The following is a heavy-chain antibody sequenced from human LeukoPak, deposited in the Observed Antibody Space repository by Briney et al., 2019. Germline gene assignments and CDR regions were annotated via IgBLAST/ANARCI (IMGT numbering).Heavy chain of an antibody. CDR1: GGSFSGYY. Sequence: RASETLSLTCAVYGGSFSGYYWSWIRQPPGKGLEWIGEINHSGSTNYNPSLKSRVTISVDTSKNQFSLKLSSVTAADTAVYYCARDIVVRGVIRAFDIWGQGTMVTVSS. J-gene: IGHJ3*02. CDR2: INHSGST. V-gene: IGHV4-34*01. CDR3: ARDIVVRGVIRAFDI. D-gene: IGHD3-10*01.